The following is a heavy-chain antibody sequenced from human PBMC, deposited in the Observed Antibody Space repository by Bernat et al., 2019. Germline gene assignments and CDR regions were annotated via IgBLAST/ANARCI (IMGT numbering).Heavy chain of an antibody. CDR1: GFSFSDAV. Sequence: QVQLVESGGGVVQPGGSLRLSCAGSGFSFSDAVMHWVRQAPGKGLEWVAGVSTDGRGKHYADSVKGRFTISRDNPKNTLSLQMNRLRVDDTGIYYCAREGYTSGRSGSFDYWGQGTLVTVSS. J-gene: IGHJ4*02. CDR3: AREGYTSGRSGSFDY. D-gene: IGHD6-19*01. V-gene: IGHV3-30*04. CDR2: VSTDGRGK.